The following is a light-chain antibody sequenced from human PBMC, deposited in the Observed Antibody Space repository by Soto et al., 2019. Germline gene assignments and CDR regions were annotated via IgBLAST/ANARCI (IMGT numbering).Light chain of an antibody. J-gene: IGKJ1*01. CDR2: AES. V-gene: IGKV1-39*01. CDR1: QSISSY. Sequence: DIQMTQSPSSLSASVGDRVTITCRASQSISSYLDWYQQKPGKAPKLLIYAESSLQSGVPSRFSGGGSGTDFTLTISSLQPEDFATYYCQQSYSTPWTFGQGTKVEIK. CDR3: QQSYSTPWT.